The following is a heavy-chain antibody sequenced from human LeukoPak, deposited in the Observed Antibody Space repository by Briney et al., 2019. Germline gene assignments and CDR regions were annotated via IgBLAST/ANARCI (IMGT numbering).Heavy chain of an antibody. J-gene: IGHJ3*02. D-gene: IGHD3-22*01. Sequence: GGSLRLSCAASGFTFSSYAMSWVRQAPGKGLEWVSAISGSGGSTYYADSVKGRFTISRDNSKNTLYLQMNSLRAEDTAVYYCAADSSGPYGGSDIWGQGTMVTVSS. CDR2: ISGSGGST. V-gene: IGHV3-23*01. CDR1: GFTFSSYA. CDR3: AADSSGPYGGSDI.